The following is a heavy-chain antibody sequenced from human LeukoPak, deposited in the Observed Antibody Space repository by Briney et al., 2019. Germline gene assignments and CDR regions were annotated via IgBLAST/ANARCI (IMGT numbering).Heavy chain of an antibody. D-gene: IGHD3-3*01. Sequence: SETLSLTCAVYGGSFSGYYWSWIRQPPGKGLEWIGEINHSGSTNYNPSLKSRVTISADTSKNQFSLKLRSMTAADTAVYYCARGDLKSDWFDPWGQGTLVIVST. CDR1: GGSFSGYY. CDR3: ARGDLKSDWFDP. V-gene: IGHV4-34*01. J-gene: IGHJ5*02. CDR2: INHSGST.